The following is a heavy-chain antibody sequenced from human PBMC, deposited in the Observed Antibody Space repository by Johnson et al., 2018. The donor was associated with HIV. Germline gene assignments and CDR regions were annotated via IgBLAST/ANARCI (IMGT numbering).Heavy chain of an antibody. D-gene: IGHD3-3*01. Sequence: QVQLVESGGGLVKPGGSLRLSCSASGFTFSDYYMSWIRQTPGKGLEWVSYISSGGGSVHYAESVKGRFIISRDNAKSSLFVEMNSLGAEDTAVYYCARGEWSRSKGGSFDMWGQGTLVTVSS. J-gene: IGHJ3*02. CDR1: GFTFSDYY. CDR2: ISSGGGSV. V-gene: IGHV3-11*04. CDR3: ARGEWSRSKGGSFDM.